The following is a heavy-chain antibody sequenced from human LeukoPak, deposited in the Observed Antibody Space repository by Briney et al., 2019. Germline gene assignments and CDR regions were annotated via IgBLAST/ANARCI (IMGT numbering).Heavy chain of an antibody. J-gene: IGHJ4*02. Sequence: PGGSLRLSCAASGFTFSSYWMSWVRQAPGKGLEWVANIKQDGSEKYYVDSVKGRFTISRDNAKNSLYLQMNSLRAEDTAVYCCARVGGIAARRRAYYFDYWGQGTLVTVSS. CDR1: GFTFSSYW. CDR3: ARVGGIAARRRAYYFDY. D-gene: IGHD6-6*01. V-gene: IGHV3-7*04. CDR2: IKQDGSEK.